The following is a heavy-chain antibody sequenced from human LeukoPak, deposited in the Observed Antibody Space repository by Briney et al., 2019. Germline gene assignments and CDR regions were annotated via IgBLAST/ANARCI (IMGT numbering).Heavy chain of an antibody. V-gene: IGHV1-18*01. CDR1: GYTFTSYG. J-gene: IGHJ4*02. CDR3: AREFGYGYFDY. Sequence: ASVKVSCKVSGYTFTSYGISWVRQAPGQGLEWMGWISPYNGHTNYAQPFQGRLTMTTDTSTSSGYMELRSLRSDDTAVYYCAREFGYGYFDYWGQGTLVTVSS. CDR2: ISPYNGHT. D-gene: IGHD5-18*01.